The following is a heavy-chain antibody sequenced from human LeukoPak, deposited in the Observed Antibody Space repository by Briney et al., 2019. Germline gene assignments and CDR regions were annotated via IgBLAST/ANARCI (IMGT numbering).Heavy chain of an antibody. D-gene: IGHD6-19*01. CDR1: GGSISSYY. J-gene: IGHJ4*02. Sequence: SETLSLTCTVSGGSISSYYWSWIRQPPGKGLEWIGYIYYSGSTNYNPSLKSRVTISVDTSKNQFSLKLSSVTAADTAVYYCAGGYLSIAVAGTIDYWGQGTLVTVSS. CDR3: AGGYLSIAVAGTIDY. CDR2: IYYSGST. V-gene: IGHV4-59*01.